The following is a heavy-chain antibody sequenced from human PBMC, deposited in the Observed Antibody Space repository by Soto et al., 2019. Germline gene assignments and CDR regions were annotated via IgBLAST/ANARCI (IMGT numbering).Heavy chain of an antibody. CDR3: AKDPQTSIAARPGRDWADY. CDR1: GFTFSSYA. CDR2: ISGSGGST. J-gene: IGHJ4*02. V-gene: IGHV3-23*01. Sequence: GGSLRLSCAASGFTFSSYAMSWVRQAPGKGLEWVSAISGSGGSTYYADSVKGRFTISRDNSKNTLYLQMNSLRAEDTAVYYCAKDPQTSIAARPGRDWADYWGQGTLVTVSS. D-gene: IGHD6-6*01.